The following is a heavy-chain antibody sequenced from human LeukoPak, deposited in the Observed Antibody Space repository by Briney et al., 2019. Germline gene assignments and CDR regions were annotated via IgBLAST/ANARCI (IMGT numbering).Heavy chain of an antibody. CDR1: GGSISSSSYY. J-gene: IGHJ4*02. CDR2: IYYSGST. Sequence: PSETLSLTCTVSGGSISSSSYYWGWIRQPPGKGQEWIGSIYYSGSTYYNPSLKSRVTISVDTSKNQFSLKLSSVTAADTAVYYCARGYIARQYSSSWCDYWGQGTLVTVSS. V-gene: IGHV4-39*07. D-gene: IGHD6-13*01. CDR3: ARGYIARQYSSSWCDY.